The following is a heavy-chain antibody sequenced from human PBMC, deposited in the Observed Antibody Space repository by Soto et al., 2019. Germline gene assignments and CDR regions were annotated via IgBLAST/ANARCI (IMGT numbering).Heavy chain of an antibody. V-gene: IGHV4-4*02. CDR3: ARADYFGTIALDV. D-gene: IGHD1-7*01. J-gene: IGHJ3*01. CDR2: INHTGNS. CDR1: GVSVSTIKW. Sequence: QLQESGPGLVKPSETLSLTCVVSGVSVSTIKWWTWVRQTPGKGLEWIAEINHTGNSDYNPSLRDRVTISVDKSKNEVSLRLTSVTAADTALYYCARADYFGTIALDVWGRGTMVTVSS.